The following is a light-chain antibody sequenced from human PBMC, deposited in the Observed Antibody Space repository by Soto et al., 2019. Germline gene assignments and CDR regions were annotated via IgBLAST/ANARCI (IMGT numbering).Light chain of an antibody. Sequence: DIQMTQSPSTLSASVGDRLTITCRASQSISSRLAWYQQRPGKAPKLLIYDASSLESGVPSRFSGSGSGTEFTLTISGLQPDDFATHYCQEYMRYSRTFGQGTKVDIK. CDR3: QEYMRYSRT. J-gene: IGKJ1*01. V-gene: IGKV1-5*01. CDR2: DAS. CDR1: QSISSR.